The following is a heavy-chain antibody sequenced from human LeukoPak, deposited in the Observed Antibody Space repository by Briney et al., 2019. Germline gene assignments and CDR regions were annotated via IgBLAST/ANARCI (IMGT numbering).Heavy chain of an antibody. V-gene: IGHV4-39*01. Sequence: PSETLSLTCSVSGDSISGSSHCWAWLRQCPGKGLEWIVSIFYDGSSYHYRSLKPGITMSVRTSRIQFSLDRASVTAADTATYYVARQFWGGGGYRFDYWGQGTQVLVSS. CDR3: ARQFWGGGGYRFDY. D-gene: IGHD3-16*02. CDR2: IFYDGSS. CDR1: GDSISGSSHC. J-gene: IGHJ4*02.